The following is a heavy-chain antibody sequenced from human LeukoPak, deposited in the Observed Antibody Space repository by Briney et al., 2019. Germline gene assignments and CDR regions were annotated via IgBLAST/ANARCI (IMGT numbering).Heavy chain of an antibody. V-gene: IGHV4-59*08. J-gene: IGHJ4*02. CDR3: ARVELVVVVAATLGSAFDY. D-gene: IGHD2-15*01. CDR2: IYYSGST. Sequence: SETLSLTYTVSGGSISSYYWSWIRQPPGKGLEWIGYIYYSGSTNYNPSLKSRVTISVDTSKNQFSLKLSSVTAADTAVYYCARVELVVVVAATLGSAFDYWGQGTLVTVSS. CDR1: GGSISSYY.